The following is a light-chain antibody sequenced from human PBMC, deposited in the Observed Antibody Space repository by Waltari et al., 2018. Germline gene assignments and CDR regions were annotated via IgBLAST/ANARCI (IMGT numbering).Light chain of an antibody. CDR2: EAS. J-gene: IGKJ4*01. V-gene: IGKV3-11*01. CDR1: QSVYNF. CDR3: QQRANWPPLT. Sequence: EVVLTQSPATLSLSPGERATLACRASQSVYNFLAWYQQKPGQAPRLLIYEASPRATGIPARFSGSGSGTDFTLTISNVEPEDVAIYYCQQRANWPPLTFGGGTKVEIK.